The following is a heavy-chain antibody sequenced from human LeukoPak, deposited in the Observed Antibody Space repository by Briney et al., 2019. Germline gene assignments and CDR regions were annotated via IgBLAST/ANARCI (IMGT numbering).Heavy chain of an antibody. J-gene: IGHJ4*02. CDR2: INPNSCGT. D-gene: IGHD6-6*01. Sequence: GASVKVSCKASGYTFTRYYMQWVRQAPGHGLEWMGWINPNSCGTNYEQKFQGSVTMTRHTYISTAYMELSRLRSDDTAVYYCARGLLAARPHIRPFVYWGQGTLVSVSS. CDR1: GYTFTRYY. CDR3: ARGLLAARPHIRPFVY. V-gene: IGHV1-2*02.